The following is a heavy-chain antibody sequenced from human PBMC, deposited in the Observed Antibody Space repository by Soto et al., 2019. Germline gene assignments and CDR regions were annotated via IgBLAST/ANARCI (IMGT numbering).Heavy chain of an antibody. D-gene: IGHD3-22*01. CDR3: ARAVIGFFDF. CDR2: IYYSGYT. Sequence: SETLSLTCTVSGGSMSSGVYHWTWIRQHPGKGLEWIGDIYYSGYTYYNPTLESRLTMSVDTSKKHFSLKLTSVTAADTAVYYCARAVIGFFDFWRQGTLVTV. J-gene: IGHJ4*02. V-gene: IGHV4-31*03. CDR1: GGSMSSGVYH.